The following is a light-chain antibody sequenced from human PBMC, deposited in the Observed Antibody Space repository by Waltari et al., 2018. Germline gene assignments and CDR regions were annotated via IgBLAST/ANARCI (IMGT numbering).Light chain of an antibody. CDR2: AAS. CDR1: QDIASF. J-gene: IGKJ3*01. CDR3: QQYYNYPFT. V-gene: IGKV1-8*01. Sequence: AIRMTQSPSSFSASTGDRVTLTCRASQDIASFLAWYQQKPGKAPNLLIYAASTLQSGVPSRCSGSGSGTDFTLTISWLQSEDFATYYCQQYYNYPFTFGPGTKVDIK.